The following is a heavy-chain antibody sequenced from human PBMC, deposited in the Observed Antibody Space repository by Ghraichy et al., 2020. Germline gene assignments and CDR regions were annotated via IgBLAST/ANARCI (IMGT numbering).Heavy chain of an antibody. V-gene: IGHV3-21*01. CDR1: GFTFSSYS. J-gene: IGHJ4*02. D-gene: IGHD6-19*01. CDR2: ISGSSTYI. Sequence: GGSLRLSCAASGFTFSSYSMKWVRQAPGKGLEWVSCISGSSTYIYYADSVKGRFTVSRDNAKNSLFLQMNGLRAEDTAVYYCARQSAVAGVFFDYWGQGTLVTVSS. CDR3: ARQSAVAGVFFDY.